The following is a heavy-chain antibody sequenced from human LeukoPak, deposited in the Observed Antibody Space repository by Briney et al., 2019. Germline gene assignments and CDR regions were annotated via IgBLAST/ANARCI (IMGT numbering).Heavy chain of an antibody. CDR3: ARSMVRGVIIPYYFDY. V-gene: IGHV3-11*01. D-gene: IGHD3-10*01. CDR2: ISSSGSTI. J-gene: IGHJ4*02. CDR1: GFTFSDYY. Sequence: GGSLRLSCAAPGFTFSDYYMSWIRQAPGKGLEWVSYISSSGSTIYYADSVKGRFTISRDNAKDSLYLQMNSLRAEDTAVYYCARSMVRGVIIPYYFDYWGQGTLVTVSS.